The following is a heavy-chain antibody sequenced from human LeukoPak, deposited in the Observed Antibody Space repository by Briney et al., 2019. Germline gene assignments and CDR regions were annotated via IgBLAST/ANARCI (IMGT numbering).Heavy chain of an antibody. V-gene: IGHV4-39*01. J-gene: IGHJ4*02. Sequence: SETLSLTCTVSGGSISSSSYYWGWIRQPPGKGPEWIGSIYYSGSTYYNPSLKSRVTISVDTSKNQFSLKLSSVTAADTAVYYCARAPDRGYRYYFDYWGQGTLVTVSS. CDR3: ARAPDRGYRYYFDY. D-gene: IGHD5-18*01. CDR1: GGSISSSSYY. CDR2: IYYSGST.